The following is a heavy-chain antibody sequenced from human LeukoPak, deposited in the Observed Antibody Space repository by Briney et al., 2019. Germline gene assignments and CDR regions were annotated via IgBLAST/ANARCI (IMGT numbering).Heavy chain of an antibody. Sequence: GEALKISCKGSGYSFTSYWIGWVRQMTGKGMEWMGIIYPGDSDTRYSPSFQCRVTISADKSNSTAYLQWSSVKASDTAMYYCARQWYYGSGINYYYYMDVWGKGTTVTVSS. CDR2: IYPGDSDT. J-gene: IGHJ6*03. CDR1: GYSFTSYW. CDR3: ARQWYYGSGINYYYYMDV. D-gene: IGHD3-10*01. V-gene: IGHV5-51*01.